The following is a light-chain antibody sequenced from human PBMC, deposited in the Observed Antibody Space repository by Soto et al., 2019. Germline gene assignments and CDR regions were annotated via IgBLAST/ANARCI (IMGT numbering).Light chain of an antibody. J-gene: IGKJ3*01. CDR1: QAISSS. CDR3: QQLNAFPPT. V-gene: IGKV1-9*01. CDR2: AAS. Sequence: IQLTQSPSSLSASVGDRVTITCRASQAISSSLGWYQQKPGKAPKLLIYAASILQTAVPSRFSCSGSGTDFTLTISSLQPEDFATYYCQQLNAFPPTFGPGTKVDIK.